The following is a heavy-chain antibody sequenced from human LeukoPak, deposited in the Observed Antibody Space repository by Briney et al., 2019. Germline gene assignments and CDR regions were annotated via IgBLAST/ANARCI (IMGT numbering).Heavy chain of an antibody. J-gene: IGHJ6*02. CDR2: ISAYNCNK. D-gene: IGHD3-10*01. CDR1: CFTFTSYC. Sequence: APVEVFCKAFCFTFTSYCISWVGQAPGQRLDWFGWISAYNCNKNYAQKLQGRVTMTTDTSTSTAYMELRSLRSDDTAVYYCVSNYYGSGSYYPYYYYYYGMDVWGQGATVTVSS. V-gene: IGHV1-18*01. CDR3: VSNYYGSGSYYPYYYYYYGMDV.